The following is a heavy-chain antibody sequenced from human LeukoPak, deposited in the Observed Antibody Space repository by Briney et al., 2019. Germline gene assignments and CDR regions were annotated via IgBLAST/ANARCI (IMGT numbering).Heavy chain of an antibody. V-gene: IGHV1-2*02. CDR2: INPNSGGT. Sequence: EASVKVSCKASGCTFTGYYMHWVRQAPGQGLEWMGWINPNSGGTNYAQKFQGRVTMTRGTSISTAYMELSRLRSDDTAVYYCARSERYNWFDPWGQGTLVTVSS. CDR3: ARSERYNWFDP. CDR1: GCTFTGYY. J-gene: IGHJ5*02.